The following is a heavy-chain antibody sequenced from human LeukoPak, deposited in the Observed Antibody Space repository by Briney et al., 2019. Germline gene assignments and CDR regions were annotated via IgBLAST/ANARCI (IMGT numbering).Heavy chain of an antibody. D-gene: IGHD6-19*01. CDR3: AREVAVAGTYDY. J-gene: IGHJ4*02. CDR2: ISGRGDST. CDR1: GFTFSSYA. Sequence: PGGSLRLSCAASGFTFSSYAMSWVRQAPGKGLEWVSTISGRGDSTYYADSVKGRFTISRDNSKNTLYLQMNSLRLEDTAVYYCAREVAVAGTYDYWGQGTLVTVSS. V-gene: IGHV3-23*01.